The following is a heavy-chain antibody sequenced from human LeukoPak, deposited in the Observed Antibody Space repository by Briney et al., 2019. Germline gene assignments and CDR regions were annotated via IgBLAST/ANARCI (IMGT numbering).Heavy chain of an antibody. V-gene: IGHV1-8*01. D-gene: IGHD3-10*01. CDR1: GYTFTSYD. Sequence: ASVKVSCKDSGYTFTSYDINWVRQATGQGLEWMGWMNPNSGNTGYAQKFQGRVTMTRNTSISTAYMELSSLRSEDTAVYYCARVSYGSGSQFVDYWGQGTLVTVSS. J-gene: IGHJ4*02. CDR2: MNPNSGNT. CDR3: ARVSYGSGSQFVDY.